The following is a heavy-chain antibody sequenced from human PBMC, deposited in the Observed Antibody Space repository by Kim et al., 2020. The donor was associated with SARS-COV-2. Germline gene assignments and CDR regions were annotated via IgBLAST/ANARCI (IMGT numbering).Heavy chain of an antibody. CDR2: IRSKAYGGTT. J-gene: IGHJ1*01. CDR1: GFTFGDYA. CDR3: TRERDGGNSGYFQH. V-gene: IGHV3-49*03. Sequence: GGSLRLSCTASGFTFGDYAMSWFRQAPGKGLEWVGFIRSKAYGGTTEYAASVKGRFTISRDDSKSIAYLQMNSLKTEDTAVYYCTRERDGGNSGYFQHWGQGTLVTVSS. D-gene: IGHD2-21*02.